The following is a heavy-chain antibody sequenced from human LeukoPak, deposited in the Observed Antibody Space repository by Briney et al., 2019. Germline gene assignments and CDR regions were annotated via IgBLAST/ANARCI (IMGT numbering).Heavy chain of an antibody. D-gene: IGHD2-15*01. J-gene: IGHJ6*03. V-gene: IGHV4-59*01. CDR2: IYYSGST. Sequence: PSETLSLTCTVSGGSISSYYWSWIRQPPGKGLEWIGYIYYSGSTNYNPSLKSRVTISVGTSKNQFSLKLNSVTAADTAVYYCARAVGYYYYMDVWGKGTTVTVSS. CDR3: ARAVGYYYYMDV. CDR1: GGSISSYY.